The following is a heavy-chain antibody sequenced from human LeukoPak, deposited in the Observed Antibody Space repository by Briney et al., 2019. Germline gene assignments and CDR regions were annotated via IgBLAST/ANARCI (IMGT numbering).Heavy chain of an antibody. CDR3: ARTTMVRGTYYMDV. Sequence: SETLSLTCTVSGGSISSYYWSWIRQPPGKGLEWIGYIYYSGYTNYNPSLKSRVTISVDTSKNPFSLKLSSVTAADTAVYYCARTTMVRGTYYMDVWGKGTTVTISS. D-gene: IGHD3-10*01. J-gene: IGHJ6*03. CDR1: GGSISSYY. V-gene: IGHV4-59*01. CDR2: IYYSGYT.